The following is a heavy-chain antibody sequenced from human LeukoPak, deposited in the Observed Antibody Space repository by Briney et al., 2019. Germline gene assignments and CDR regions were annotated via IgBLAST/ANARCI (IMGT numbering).Heavy chain of an antibody. D-gene: IGHD1-26*01. CDR1: GFTVSSNY. V-gene: IGHV3-53*01. J-gene: IGHJ4*02. CDR2: IYSGGST. CDR3: ARAPRELLGFDY. Sequence: GGSLRLSCAASGFTVSSNYMSWVRQAPGKGLEWVSVIYSGGSTYYADSVKGRFTISRDNPKNTLYLQMNSLRAEDTAVYYCARAPRELLGFDYWGQGTLVTVSS.